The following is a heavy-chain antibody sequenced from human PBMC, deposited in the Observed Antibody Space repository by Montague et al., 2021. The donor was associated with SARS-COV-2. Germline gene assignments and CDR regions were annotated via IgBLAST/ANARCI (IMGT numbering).Heavy chain of an antibody. CDR3: ARRVTGTTVHYYYYGMDV. CDR2: IYYSGST. Sequence: SETLSLTCTVSGGSISSSNYYWGWIRQPPGKGLEWIGGIYYSGSTYYNPSLKSRVTISVDTSKNQFSLKLSSVTAADTAVYYCARRVTGTTVHYYYYGMDVWGQGTTVTVSS. D-gene: IGHD1-20*01. CDR1: GGSISSSNYY. V-gene: IGHV4-39*01. J-gene: IGHJ6*02.